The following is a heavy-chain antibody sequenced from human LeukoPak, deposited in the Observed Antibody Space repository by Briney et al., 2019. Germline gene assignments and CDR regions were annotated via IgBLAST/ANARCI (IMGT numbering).Heavy chain of an antibody. D-gene: IGHD2-15*01. CDR3: ARGDYCSGGSCYGYYFDY. J-gene: IGHJ4*02. Sequence: ASVTVSCKASGYTFTGYYMHWVRQAPGQGLEWMGWINPNSGGTNYAQKFQGWVTMTRDTSISTAYMELSRLRSDDTAVYYCARGDYCSGGSCYGYYFDYWGQGTLVTVSS. V-gene: IGHV1-2*04. CDR2: INPNSGGT. CDR1: GYTFTGYY.